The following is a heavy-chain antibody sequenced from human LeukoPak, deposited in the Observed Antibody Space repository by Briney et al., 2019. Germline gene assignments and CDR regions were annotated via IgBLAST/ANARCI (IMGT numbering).Heavy chain of an antibody. CDR2: IKLSGGST. CDR3: ARKAPQTYYLDH. V-gene: IGHV1-46*01. CDR1: GYPFITHY. Sequence: ASVKVSCKPSGYPFITHYIHWVRQAPGQGPEWMGIIKLSGGSTHYTQNFQGRVTMTSDTSTSTVYMELSNLRSEDTAVYYCARKAPQTYYLDHWGQGTLVFVS. J-gene: IGHJ4*02.